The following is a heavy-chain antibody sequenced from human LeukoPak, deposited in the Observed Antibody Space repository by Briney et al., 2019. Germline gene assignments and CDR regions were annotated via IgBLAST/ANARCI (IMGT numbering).Heavy chain of an antibody. CDR1: GGSFSGYY. Sequence: SETLSLTCAVYGGSFSGYYWSWIRQPPGKGLEWIGEINHSGSTYYNPSLKSRVTISVDTSKNQFSLKLSSVTAADTAVYYCARRNTYGSGSYYNIWGQGTLVTVSS. J-gene: IGHJ4*02. CDR3: ARRNTYGSGSYYNI. CDR2: INHSGST. D-gene: IGHD3-10*01. V-gene: IGHV4-34*01.